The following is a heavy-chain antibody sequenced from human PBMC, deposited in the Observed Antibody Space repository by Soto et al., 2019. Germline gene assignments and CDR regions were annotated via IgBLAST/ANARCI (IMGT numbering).Heavy chain of an antibody. J-gene: IGHJ4*02. V-gene: IGHV3-23*01. CDR3: ATVHNTSRSFDY. CDR1: GFTITSAA. D-gene: IGHD1-20*01. Sequence: EVQLLDSGGGLVQPAVSLRLSCAASGFTITSAAMSWVRQAPGKGLEWVSTTGISGRTTYYADYVKGRFTASRDDSKNKLDLQMSRLRAEDTAVYYCATVHNTSRSFDYWGQGTPVTGS. CDR2: TGISGRTT.